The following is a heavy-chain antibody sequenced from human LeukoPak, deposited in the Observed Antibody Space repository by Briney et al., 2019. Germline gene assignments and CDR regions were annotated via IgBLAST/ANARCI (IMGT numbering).Heavy chain of an antibody. V-gene: IGHV4-34*01. D-gene: IGHD5-18*01. CDR1: GGSFSGYY. Sequence: SETLTLPCTVYGGSFSGYYWSWIRQPPGKGLEWIGEINHSGSTNYYPSLKSRVTISVDTSKNQFSLKLSSVTAADTAVFYCARVRGYSYGSDAFDICGQGTMVTVSS. J-gene: IGHJ3*02. CDR3: ARVRGYSYGSDAFDI. CDR2: INHSGST.